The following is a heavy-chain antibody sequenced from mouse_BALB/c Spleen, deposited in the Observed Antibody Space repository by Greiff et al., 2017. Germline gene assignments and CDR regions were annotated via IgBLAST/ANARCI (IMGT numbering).Heavy chain of an antibody. D-gene: IGHD4-1*01. CDR2: IRNKANGYTT. J-gene: IGHJ3*01. V-gene: IGHV7-3*02. Sequence: DVQLVESGGGLVQPGGSLRLSCATSGFTFTDYYMSWVRQPPGKALEWLGFIRNKANGYTTEYSASVKGRFTISRDNSQSILYLQMNTLRAEDSATYYCARDKTGSAYWGQGTLVTVSA. CDR3: ARDKTGSAY. CDR1: GFTFTDYY.